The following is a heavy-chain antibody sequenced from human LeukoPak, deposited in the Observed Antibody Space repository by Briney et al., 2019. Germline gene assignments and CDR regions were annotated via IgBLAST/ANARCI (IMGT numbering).Heavy chain of an antibody. V-gene: IGHV3-11*04. J-gene: IGHJ4*02. D-gene: IGHD5-18*01. CDR2: ISSSGSTI. CDR1: GFTFSDYY. Sequence: GGSLRLSCAASGFTFSDYYMSWIRQAPGKGLEWVSYISSSGSTIYYADSVKGRFTISRDNSKNTLYLQMNSLRAEDTAVYYCAEELFSGYSYGHQPSPDYYYFDYWGQGTLVTVSS. CDR3: AEELFSGYSYGHQPSPDYYYFDY.